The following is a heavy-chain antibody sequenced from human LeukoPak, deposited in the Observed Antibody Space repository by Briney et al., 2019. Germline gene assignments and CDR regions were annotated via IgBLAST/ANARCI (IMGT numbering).Heavy chain of an antibody. CDR3: ARVLGSYYYYGMDV. CDR2: ISSSSSYI. Sequence: PGGSLRLSCAASGFTFSSYSMNWVRQAPGKGLEWVSPISSSSSYIYYADSVKGRFTISRDNAKNSLYPQMNSLRAEDTAVYYCARVLGSYYYYGMDVWGQGTTVTVSS. D-gene: IGHD3-10*02. V-gene: IGHV3-21*01. CDR1: GFTFSSYS. J-gene: IGHJ6*02.